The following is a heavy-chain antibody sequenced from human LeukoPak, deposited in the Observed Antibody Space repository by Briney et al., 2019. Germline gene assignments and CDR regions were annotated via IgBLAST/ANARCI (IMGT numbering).Heavy chain of an antibody. CDR2: IIPIFGTA. CDR1: GGTFSSYA. Sequence: SSVKVSCKASGGTFSSYAISWVRQAPGQGLEWMGGIIPIFGTANYAQKFQGRVTITADESTSTAYMELSSLRSEDTAVYYCARGSSWYSGTDYWGQGTLVTVSS. D-gene: IGHD6-13*01. CDR3: ARGSSWYSGTDY. J-gene: IGHJ4*02. V-gene: IGHV1-69*01.